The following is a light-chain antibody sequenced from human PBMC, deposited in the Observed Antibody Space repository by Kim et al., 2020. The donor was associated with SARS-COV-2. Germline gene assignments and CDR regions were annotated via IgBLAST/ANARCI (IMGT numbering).Light chain of an antibody. CDR3: QVWDNYSDHVV. J-gene: IGLJ2*01. CDR2: YDR. CDR1: NIGSNS. V-gene: IGLV3-21*04. Sequence: ATGKTARITCGGNNIGSNSVNWYQQKPGQGPVLVMKYDRDRPSGIPGRISGSNSGNTATLTITRVEAGDEADYYCQVWDNYSDHVVFGGGTQLTVL.